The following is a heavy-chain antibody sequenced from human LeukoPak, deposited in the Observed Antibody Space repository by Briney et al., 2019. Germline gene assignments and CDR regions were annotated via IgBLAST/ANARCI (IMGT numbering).Heavy chain of an antibody. Sequence: GGSLRLSCAASGFTFSTYAMSWVRQAPGRGLEWVSGISGGGGNTYFAGSVKGRFTISRDNAKNSLYLQMNSLRAEDTAVYYCAREDGYSSSWYSDYWGQGTLVTVSS. CDR2: ISGGGGNT. J-gene: IGHJ4*02. D-gene: IGHD6-13*01. CDR1: GFTFSTYA. CDR3: AREDGYSSSWYSDY. V-gene: IGHV3-23*01.